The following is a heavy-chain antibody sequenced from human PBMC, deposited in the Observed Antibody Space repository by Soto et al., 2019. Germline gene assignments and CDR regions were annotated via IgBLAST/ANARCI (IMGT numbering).Heavy chain of an antibody. J-gene: IGHJ6*02. CDR2: INQSGSA. Sequence: SETLSLTCAVYVGSFSEYYLNWIRQPPGKGLEWIGEINQSGSANYNPSLKSRVTMSVDTSNNRFSLKLTSVTAADTAVHYCARVPTPAYGMDVWGQGTTVTVSS. CDR3: ARVPTPAYGMDV. V-gene: IGHV4-34*01. CDR1: VGSFSEYY. D-gene: IGHD2-15*01.